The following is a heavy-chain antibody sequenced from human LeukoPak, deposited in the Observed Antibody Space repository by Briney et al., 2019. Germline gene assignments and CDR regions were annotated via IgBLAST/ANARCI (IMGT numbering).Heavy chain of an antibody. CDR2: INPNSGGT. CDR1: GYTFTGYY. Sequence: ASVKVSCKASGYTFTGYYMHWVRQAPGQGLEWMGWINPNSGGTNYAQKFQGRVTMTRDTSISTAYMELSRLRSDDTAGYYCARGGPLVVVVPAATYYYYGMDVWGQGTTVTVSS. CDR3: ARGGPLVVVVPAATYYYYGMDV. D-gene: IGHD2-2*01. V-gene: IGHV1-2*02. J-gene: IGHJ6*02.